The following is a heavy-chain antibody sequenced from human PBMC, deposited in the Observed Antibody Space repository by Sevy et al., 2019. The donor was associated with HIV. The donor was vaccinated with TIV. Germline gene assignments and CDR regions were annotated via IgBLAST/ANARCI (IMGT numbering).Heavy chain of an antibody. CDR2: IIPIFGTA. CDR3: ARAVIAAGEWDNWFAP. Sequence: ASVKVSCKASGGTFSSYAISWVRQAPGQGLEWMGGIIPIFGTANYAQKFQGRVTITADESTSTAYMELSSLRSEDTAVYYRARAVIAAGEWDNWFAPWGQGTLVTVSS. V-gene: IGHV1-69*13. D-gene: IGHD6-25*01. J-gene: IGHJ5*02. CDR1: GGTFSSYA.